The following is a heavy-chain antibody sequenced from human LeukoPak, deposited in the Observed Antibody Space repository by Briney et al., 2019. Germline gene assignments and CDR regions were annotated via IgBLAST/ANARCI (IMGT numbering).Heavy chain of an antibody. D-gene: IGHD3-16*02. V-gene: IGHV4-38-2*01. J-gene: IGHJ4*02. CDR2: IYHSGTT. Sequence: SETLSLTCSASGYPPSRGFYWGWIRQPPGKGLEWIGSIYHSGTTFYNASLQSRVSISVDTAKKNLSLKLSSLTAADTALYYFARRDYVWGSDRSYFDYWGLGTLVTVSS. CDR1: GYPPSRGFY. CDR3: ARRDYVWGSDRSYFDY.